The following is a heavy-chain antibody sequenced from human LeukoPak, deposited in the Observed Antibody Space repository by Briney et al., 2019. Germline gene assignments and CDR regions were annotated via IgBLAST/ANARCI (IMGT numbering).Heavy chain of an antibody. CDR2: ISGSADST. CDR1: GFTFSSYA. J-gene: IGHJ4*02. D-gene: IGHD2-2*02. CDR3: AKDQRRGYCSSTSCYIDY. V-gene: IGHV3-23*01. Sequence: GESLRLSCAASGFTFSSYAMTWVRQAPGKGLEWVSAISGSADSTYYADSVKGRFTISRDNSKNTLYLQMNSLRAEDTAVYYCAKDQRRGYCSSTSCYIDYWGQGTLVTVSS.